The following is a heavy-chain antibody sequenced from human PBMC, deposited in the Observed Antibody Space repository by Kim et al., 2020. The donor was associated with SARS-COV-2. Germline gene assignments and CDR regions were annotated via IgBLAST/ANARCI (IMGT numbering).Heavy chain of an antibody. CDR3: ARIAAAFRWYLEY. D-gene: IGHD2-15*01. Sequence: YANSVKGRFTISRHNAKNTLYLQVNRLRPEETAGYYGARIAAAFRWYLEYWGQGTLVTVSS. V-gene: IGHV3-53*04. J-gene: IGHJ4*02.